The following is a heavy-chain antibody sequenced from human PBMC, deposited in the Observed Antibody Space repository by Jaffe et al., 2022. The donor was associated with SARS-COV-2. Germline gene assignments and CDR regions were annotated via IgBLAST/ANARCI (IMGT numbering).Heavy chain of an antibody. Sequence: EVQLVQSGAEVKKPGESLRISCKGSGYSFTSYWISWVRQMPGKGLEWMGRIDPSDSYTNYSPSFQGHVTISADKSISTAYLQWSSLKASDTAMYYCARQVCVDTAMVCRYGMDVWGQGTTVTVSS. V-gene: IGHV5-10-1*03. J-gene: IGHJ6*02. CDR3: ARQVCVDTAMVCRYGMDV. CDR2: IDPSDSYT. D-gene: IGHD5-18*01. CDR1: GYSFTSYW.